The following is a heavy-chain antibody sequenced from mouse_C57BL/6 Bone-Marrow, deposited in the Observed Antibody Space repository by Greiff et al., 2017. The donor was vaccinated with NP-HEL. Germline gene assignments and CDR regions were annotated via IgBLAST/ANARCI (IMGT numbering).Heavy chain of an antibody. CDR2: ISSGGSYT. V-gene: IGHV5-6*02. J-gene: IGHJ3*01. D-gene: IGHD2-2*01. CDR3: ARRGYPAWFAY. Sequence: EVMLVESGGDLVKPGGSLKLSCAASGFTFSSYGMSWVRPTPDKRLEWVATISSGGSYTYYPDSVKGRFTISRDNATNTLYLQMSSLKSEDTAMYYCARRGYPAWFAYWGQGTLVTVSA. CDR1: GFTFSSYG.